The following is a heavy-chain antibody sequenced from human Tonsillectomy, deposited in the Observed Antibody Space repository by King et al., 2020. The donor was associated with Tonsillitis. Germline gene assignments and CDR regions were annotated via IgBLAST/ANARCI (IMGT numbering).Heavy chain of an antibody. CDR3: ASQDGSGSYYEYYFDY. V-gene: IGHV2-70*11. Sequence: TLKESGPALVKPTQTLTLTCTFSGFSLSTSGMCVSWIRQPPGKALEWLARIDWDDDKYYSTSLKTRLTISKDTSKNQVVLTMTNMDPVDTATYYCASQDGSGSYYEYYFDYWGQGTLVTVSS. J-gene: IGHJ4*02. D-gene: IGHD3-10*01. CDR1: GFSLSTSGMC. CDR2: IDWDDDK.